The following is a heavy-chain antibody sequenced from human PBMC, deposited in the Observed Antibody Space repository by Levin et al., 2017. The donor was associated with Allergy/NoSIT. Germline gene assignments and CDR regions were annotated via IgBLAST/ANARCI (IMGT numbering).Heavy chain of an antibody. V-gene: IGHV1-69*04. CDR1: GGTISSHG. CDR2: IIPILGTT. J-gene: IGHJ6*02. CDR3: ASDLVMARPSITSEGYYSGMDV. D-gene: IGHD5-24*01. Sequence: EASVKVSCKASGGTISSHGISWVRQAPGQGLKWMGRIIPILGTTNYAQTFQDRVTITADTSTSTVYMEVSSLRSEDTTVYFCASDLVMARPSITSEGYYSGMDVWGQGTTVTVSS.